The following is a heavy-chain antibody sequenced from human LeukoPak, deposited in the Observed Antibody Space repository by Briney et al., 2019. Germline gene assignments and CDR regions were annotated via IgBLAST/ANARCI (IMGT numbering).Heavy chain of an antibody. CDR3: ARVPMREVAVAGNYGMDV. J-gene: IGHJ6*02. CDR2: INSDGSST. D-gene: IGHD6-19*01. CDR1: GFTFSSYW. Sequence: GESLRLSCAASGFTFSSYWMHWVRQAPGKGLVWVSRINSDGSSTSYADSVKGRFTISRDNAKNTLYLQMNSLRAEDTAVYYCARVPMREVAVAGNYGMDVWGQGTVVTVSS. V-gene: IGHV3-74*01.